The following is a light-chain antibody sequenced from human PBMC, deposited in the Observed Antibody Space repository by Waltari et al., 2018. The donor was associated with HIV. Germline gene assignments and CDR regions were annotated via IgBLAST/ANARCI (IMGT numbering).Light chain of an antibody. CDR2: ENN. Sequence: QSVLTQPPSVSAAPGQKVTISCSGTSSNIGTHYVSWCQQLPGTAPKLLIYENNKRPSGSPDRCSGSKSGTSATLGITGLQTGDEADYYCGTWDSSLSAGVFGGGTKVTV. J-gene: IGLJ3*02. V-gene: IGLV1-51*02. CDR1: SSNIGTHY. CDR3: GTWDSSLSAGV.